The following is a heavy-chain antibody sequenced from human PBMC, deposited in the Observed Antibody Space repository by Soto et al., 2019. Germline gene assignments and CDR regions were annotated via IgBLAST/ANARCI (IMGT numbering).Heavy chain of an antibody. V-gene: IGHV3-30*18. D-gene: IGHD3-22*01. CDR2: ISYDGSNK. J-gene: IGHJ4*02. CDR3: ANYYI. Sequence: PWGSLRFYCAASGFTFSSYGMHWVRQAPGKGLEWVAGISYDGSNKYYADSVKGRFTISRDNSKNTLYLQMNSLRAEDTAVYYFANYYIWGQGTLVTVSS. CDR1: GFTFSSYG.